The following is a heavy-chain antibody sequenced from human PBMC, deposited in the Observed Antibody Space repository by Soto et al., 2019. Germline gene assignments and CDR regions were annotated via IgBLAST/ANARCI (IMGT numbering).Heavy chain of an antibody. V-gene: IGHV3-23*01. CDR3: SKDVVVRGEGAFDI. Sequence: EGSLRLPCAASRLTFSSYAMSWVRQAPGKGMEWVSAISGSGGSTYYADSVKGRFTISRDNSKNTLYLQMNSLRAEDTAVYYCSKDVVVRGEGAFDIWGQGSMVTVSS. CDR1: RLTFSSYA. D-gene: IGHD3-10*01. CDR2: ISGSGGST. J-gene: IGHJ3*02.